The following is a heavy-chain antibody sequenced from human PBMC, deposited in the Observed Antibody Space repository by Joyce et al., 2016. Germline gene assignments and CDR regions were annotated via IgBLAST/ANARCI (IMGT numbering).Heavy chain of an antibody. CDR3: ARTRGRMFDY. J-gene: IGHJ4*02. Sequence: EVQLVESGGGLIQSGGSLRLSCAASGFTVSLNYMSWVRQAPGKGVEWVSIIYSGGTTQYADSVKGRFTISRDDSKNRVYLQINSLRVDDTAVYHCARTRGRMFDYWGQGTPVTVSS. V-gene: IGHV3-53*01. CDR1: GFTVSLNY. D-gene: IGHD3-10*01. CDR2: IYSGGTT.